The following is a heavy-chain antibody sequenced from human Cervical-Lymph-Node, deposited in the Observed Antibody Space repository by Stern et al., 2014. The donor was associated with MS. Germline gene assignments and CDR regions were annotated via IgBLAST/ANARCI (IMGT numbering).Heavy chain of an antibody. J-gene: IGHJ4*02. CDR3: AKADGYCLDAKCYRFDY. D-gene: IGHD2-21*01. CDR1: GFTFSNFA. CDR2: IIGSGGNT. V-gene: IGHV3-23*04. Sequence: EVHLVESGGGLVQPGGSLRLSCAASGFTFSNFAMGWVRQAPGKGLEWVSVIIGSGGNTNYADSMRGRFTISRDNSKNTLYLQMNSLRAEDTAVYYCAKADGYCLDAKCYRFDYWGQGALVTVSS.